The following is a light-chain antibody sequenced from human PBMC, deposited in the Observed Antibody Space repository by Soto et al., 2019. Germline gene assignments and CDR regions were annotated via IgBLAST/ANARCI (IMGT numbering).Light chain of an antibody. Sequence: EIVLTQSPGTLSLSPGERATLSCRASQTVSSSYLAWYQQKPGQAPRLLIYGASSRATGIPDRFSGSGSGTDFTISISRLEPEDFALFYCQHYGSSPPETFGQGTKLE. CDR1: QTVSSSY. CDR2: GAS. CDR3: QHYGSSPPET. J-gene: IGKJ2*01. V-gene: IGKV3-20*01.